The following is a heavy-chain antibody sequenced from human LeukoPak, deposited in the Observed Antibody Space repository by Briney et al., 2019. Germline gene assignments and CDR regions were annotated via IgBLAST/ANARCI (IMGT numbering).Heavy chain of an antibody. CDR2: IIPIFGTA. CDR3: ARGGFVLKNYFDY. D-gene: IGHD3-10*01. CDR1: GGTFSSYA. Sequence: SVKVSCKASGGTFSSYAISWVRQAPGQGLEWMGGIIPIFGTANYAQKFQGRVTITADEPTSTAYMELSSLRSEDTAVYYCARGGFVLKNYFDYWGQGTLVTVSS. J-gene: IGHJ4*02. V-gene: IGHV1-69*13.